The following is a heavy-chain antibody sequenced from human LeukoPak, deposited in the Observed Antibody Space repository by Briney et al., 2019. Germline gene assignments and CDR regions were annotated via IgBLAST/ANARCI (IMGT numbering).Heavy chain of an antibody. CDR2: IYSGGST. D-gene: IGHD2-15*01. Sequence: PGGSLRLSCAASGFNDSSNYMSWVRQAPGKGLDWVSIIYSGGSTFYADSVRRRFTISRDNSKNTLYLQMNSLRAEDTAVYYCARAGLGYCSGGSCPFYFDYWGQGTLVTVSS. CDR3: ARAGLGYCSGGSCPFYFDY. CDR1: GFNDSSNY. V-gene: IGHV3-53*01. J-gene: IGHJ4*02.